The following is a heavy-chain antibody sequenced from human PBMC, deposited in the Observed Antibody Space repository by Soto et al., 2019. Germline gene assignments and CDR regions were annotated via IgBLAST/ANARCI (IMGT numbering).Heavy chain of an antibody. CDR2: IYYSGST. CDR3: ARLLGRAMVNYEWEDY. J-gene: IGHJ4*02. Sequence: PSGTLSLTCTVSGGSISSGGDYWSWIRQHPGKGLEWIGYIYYSGSTYYNPSLKSRVTISVDTSKNQFSLKLSSVTAADTAVYYCARLLGRAMVNYEWEDYWGQGTLVTVSS. CDR1: GGSISSGGDY. V-gene: IGHV4-31*03. D-gene: IGHD5-18*01.